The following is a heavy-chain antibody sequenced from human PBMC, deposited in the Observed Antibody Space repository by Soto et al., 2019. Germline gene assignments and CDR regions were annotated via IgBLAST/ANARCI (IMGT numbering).Heavy chain of an antibody. CDR1: GGSISSYY. Sequence: SETLSLTCTVSGGSISSYYWSWIRQPAGKGLEWVGRIYTSGSTNYNPSLKSRVTMSVDTSKNQFSLKLSSVTAADTAVNYCARDAVDSGYDINWFDPWGQGTLVTVSS. CDR2: IYTSGST. V-gene: IGHV4-4*07. CDR3: ARDAVDSGYDINWFDP. D-gene: IGHD5-12*01. J-gene: IGHJ5*02.